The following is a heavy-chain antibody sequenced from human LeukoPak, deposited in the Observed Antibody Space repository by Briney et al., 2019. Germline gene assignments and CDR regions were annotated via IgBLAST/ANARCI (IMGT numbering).Heavy chain of an antibody. J-gene: IGHJ4*02. Sequence: SETLSLTCAVSGGSISSSNWWSWVRQPPGKGLEWIGEIYHSGCTNYNPSLKSRVTISVDKSKNQFSLKLSSVTAADTAVYYCAKLWGLGGFDYWGQGTLVTVSS. V-gene: IGHV4-4*02. CDR1: GGSISSSNW. CDR2: IYHSGCT. D-gene: IGHD2-21*01. CDR3: AKLWGLGGFDY.